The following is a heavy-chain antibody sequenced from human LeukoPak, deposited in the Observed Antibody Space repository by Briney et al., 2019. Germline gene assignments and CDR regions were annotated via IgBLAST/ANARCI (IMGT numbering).Heavy chain of an antibody. CDR3: VRLRRNSDTSGFYYYYDY. J-gene: IGHJ4*02. Sequence: GGSLRLSCAASGYTFSSYSINWVRQAPGKGLEWVSSISVRSNYIYYADSVRGRFSISRDDARASLYLKMNSLRAEDTAVYYCVRLRRNSDTSGFYYYYDYWGQGTLVTVSS. CDR2: ISVRSNYI. D-gene: IGHD3-22*01. V-gene: IGHV3-21*01. CDR1: GYTFSSYS.